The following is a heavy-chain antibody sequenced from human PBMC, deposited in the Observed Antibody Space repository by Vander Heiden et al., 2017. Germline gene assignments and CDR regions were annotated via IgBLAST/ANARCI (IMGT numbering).Heavy chain of an antibody. CDR3: ARGGNWNSALDY. D-gene: IGHD1-7*01. J-gene: IGHJ4*02. Sequence: QVQLVQSGGEMKKPGASVKVSCQASGYSLTIYFIHWVRQAPGQGLEWMGWINPKSGDTHYSQNFQDRVTMTRDTSISTAYMELSSLRSDDMAVYYCARGGNWNSALDYWGQGTLVTVSS. CDR1: GYSLTIYF. V-gene: IGHV1-2*02. CDR2: INPKSGDT.